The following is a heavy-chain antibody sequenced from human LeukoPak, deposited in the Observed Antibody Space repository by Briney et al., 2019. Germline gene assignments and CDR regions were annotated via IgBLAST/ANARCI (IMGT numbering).Heavy chain of an antibody. Sequence: GGSLRLSCAASEFTFSSYGMHWVRQAPGKGLEWVGRIKSKTDGGTTDYAAPVKGRFTISRDDSKNTLYLQMNSLKTEDTAVYYCTTDMETDAFDIWGQGTMVTVS. CDR3: TTDMETDAFDI. V-gene: IGHV3-15*01. CDR2: IKSKTDGGTT. J-gene: IGHJ3*02. CDR1: EFTFSSYG. D-gene: IGHD3-3*01.